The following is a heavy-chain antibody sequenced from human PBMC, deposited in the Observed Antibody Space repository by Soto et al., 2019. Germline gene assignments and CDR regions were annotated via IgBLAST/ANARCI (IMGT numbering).Heavy chain of an antibody. CDR3: ARYSSSWPNYYYYYGMDV. CDR1: GFTFIDYY. CDR2: ISSSSSYT. D-gene: IGHD6-13*01. V-gene: IGHV3-11*06. J-gene: IGHJ6*02. Sequence: GGSLRLSCAASGFTFIDYYMSWIRQAPGKGLEWVSYISSSSSYTNYADSVKGRFTISRDNAKNSLYLQMNSLRAEDTAVYYCARYSSSWPNYYYYYGMDVWGQGTTVTVSS.